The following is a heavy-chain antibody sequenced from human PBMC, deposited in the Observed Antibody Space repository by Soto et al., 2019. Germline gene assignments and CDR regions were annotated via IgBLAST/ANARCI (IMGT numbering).Heavy chain of an antibody. CDR3: ATARYDSSGYYGFAHF. V-gene: IGHV3-21*02. Sequence: DVLLVESGGGLVKPGGSLRLSCAASGFAFSTYSVSWVRQAPGKGLEWVSSLSSGSHHIYYADSVQGRFAISRDNAKNSLYLQMNSLRDEDTAVYYYATARYDSSGYYGFAHFWGQGALVTVSS. CDR2: LSSGSHHI. D-gene: IGHD3-22*01. CDR1: GFAFSTYS. J-gene: IGHJ4*02.